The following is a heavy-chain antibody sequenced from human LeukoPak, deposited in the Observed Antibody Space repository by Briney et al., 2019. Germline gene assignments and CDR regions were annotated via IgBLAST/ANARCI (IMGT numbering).Heavy chain of an antibody. CDR2: IKTDGSTT. CDR1: GFILRSYW. CDR3: ARTLIWAFNF. J-gene: IGHJ4*02. V-gene: IGHV3-74*01. D-gene: IGHD7-27*01. Sequence: PGGSRTLLCAPSGFILRSYWMHWLRHARGKGLVWVSRIKTDGSTTNSADSAKGRFTIPRNNAKSTLYLQMNSLRAENTVVYYWARTLIWAFNFSGQGTLVTASS.